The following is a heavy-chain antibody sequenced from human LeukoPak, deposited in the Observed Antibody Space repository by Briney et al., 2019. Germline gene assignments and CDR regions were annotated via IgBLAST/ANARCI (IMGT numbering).Heavy chain of an antibody. CDR2: ISGSGGST. CDR3: AKVSLLRFLEWLLSFDY. Sequence: PGGSLRLSCAASGFTFSSYAMSWVRQAPGKGLEWVSAISGSGGSTYYADSVKGRFTISRDNSKNTLYLQMNSLRAEDTAVYYCAKVSLLRFLEWLLSFDYWGQGTLVTVSS. J-gene: IGHJ4*02. D-gene: IGHD3-3*01. CDR1: GFTFSSYA. V-gene: IGHV3-23*01.